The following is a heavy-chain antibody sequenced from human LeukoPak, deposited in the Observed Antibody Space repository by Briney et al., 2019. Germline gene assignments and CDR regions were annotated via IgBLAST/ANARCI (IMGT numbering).Heavy chain of an antibody. J-gene: IGHJ6*02. D-gene: IGHD2-2*01. Sequence: GGSLRLSCAASGFTFSDYYMSWIRQAPGKGLEWVSYISSSGSTIYYADSVKGRLTISRDNAKNSLYLQMNSLRAEDTAVYYCAREAVVVPAAMNYYYYYGMDVWGQGTTVTVSS. CDR3: AREAVVVPAAMNYYYYYGMDV. CDR1: GFTFSDYY. V-gene: IGHV3-11*01. CDR2: ISSSGSTI.